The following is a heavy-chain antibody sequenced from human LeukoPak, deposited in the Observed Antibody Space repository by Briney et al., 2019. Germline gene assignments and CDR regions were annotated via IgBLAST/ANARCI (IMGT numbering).Heavy chain of an antibody. Sequence: GRSLRLSCAASGFTFSSYSMNWVRQAPGKGLEWVSSISSSSTYIYYADSVKGRFTISRDNAKNSLYLQMNSLRAEDTAVYYYARDVGTRIFDYWGQGTLVTVSS. V-gene: IGHV3-21*01. D-gene: IGHD1-26*01. J-gene: IGHJ4*02. CDR3: ARDVGTRIFDY. CDR1: GFTFSSYS. CDR2: ISSSSTYI.